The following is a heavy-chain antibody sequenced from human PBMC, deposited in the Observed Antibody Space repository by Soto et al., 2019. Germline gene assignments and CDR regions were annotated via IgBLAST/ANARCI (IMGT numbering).Heavy chain of an antibody. Sequence: SETLSLTCTVSGGSISSYYWSCIRQPPGKGLEWIGYIYYSGSTNYNTSLKSRVTISVDTSKNQFSLKLSSVTAADTAVYYCARGGGDHYVGDFWFDPWGQGTLVTVSS. D-gene: IGHD3-10*01. V-gene: IGHV4-59*01. J-gene: IGHJ5*02. CDR1: GGSISSYY. CDR3: ARGGGDHYVGDFWFDP. CDR2: IYYSGST.